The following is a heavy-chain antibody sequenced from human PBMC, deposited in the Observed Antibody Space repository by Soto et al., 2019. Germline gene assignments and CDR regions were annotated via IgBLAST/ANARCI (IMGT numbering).Heavy chain of an antibody. CDR1: GGSISSYY. V-gene: IGHV4-59*01. CDR3: ARVQSTSWGYYYAVDV. J-gene: IGHJ6*01. D-gene: IGHD2-2*01. Sequence: SETLSLTCRISGGSISSYYWNRIRQAPGKGLEWIGFISYSGSTNYNPALTSRVTISVDTSKDQISLRLNSATAADTAVYYCARVQSTSWGYYYAVDVWGQGTTVTVSS. CDR2: ISYSGST.